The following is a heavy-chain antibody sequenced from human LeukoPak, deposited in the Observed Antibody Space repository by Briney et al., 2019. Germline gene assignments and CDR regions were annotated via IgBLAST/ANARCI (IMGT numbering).Heavy chain of an antibody. D-gene: IGHD6-6*01. CDR3: ARDLFLSSSHVSS. CDR1: GGTFSSYA. J-gene: IGHJ5*02. CDR2: IIPIFGTA. V-gene: IGHV1-69*05. Sequence: GASVKVSCKASGGTFSSYAISWVRQAPGQGLEWMGKIIPIFGTANYAQKFQGRVTITTDESTSTAYMELSSLRSEDTAVYYCARDLFLSSSHVSSWGQGTLVTVSS.